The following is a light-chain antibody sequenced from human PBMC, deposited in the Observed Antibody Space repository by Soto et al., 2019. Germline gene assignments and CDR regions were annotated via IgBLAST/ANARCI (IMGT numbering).Light chain of an antibody. Sequence: QSVLTQPASVSGSPGQSITISCTGTSSDVGGYNYVSWYQQHPGKAPKLMIYEVRNRPSGISNRFSGSKSGYTASLTISGLQAEDEADYYCSSYTSAGTLVFGGGTKVTVL. J-gene: IGLJ2*01. CDR2: EVR. CDR3: SSYTSAGTLV. CDR1: SSDVGGYNY. V-gene: IGLV2-14*01.